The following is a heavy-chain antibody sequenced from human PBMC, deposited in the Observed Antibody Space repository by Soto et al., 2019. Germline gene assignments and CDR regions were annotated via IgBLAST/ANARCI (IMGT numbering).Heavy chain of an antibody. J-gene: IGHJ4*02. CDR2: IRSKAYGGTT. D-gene: IGHD3-16*02. V-gene: IGHV3-49*03. Sequence: GGSLRLSCTASGFTFGDYAMSWFRQAPGKGLEWVGFIRSKAYGGTTEYAASVKGRFTISRDDSKSIAYLQMNSLKTEDTAVYYCTRGLGYDYIWGSYPRYYFDYWGQGTLVTVSS. CDR1: GFTFGDYA. CDR3: TRGLGYDYIWGSYPRYYFDY.